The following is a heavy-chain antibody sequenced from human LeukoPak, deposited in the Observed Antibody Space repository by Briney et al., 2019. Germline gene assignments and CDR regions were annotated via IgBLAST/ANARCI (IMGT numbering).Heavy chain of an antibody. Sequence: PSETLSLTCTVSGGSISSGGYYWSWIRQHPGKGLEWIGYIYYSGSTYYNPSPKSRVTISVDTSKNQFSLKLSSVTAADTAVYYCARAPSSYYYGSGSYYDYFDYWGQGTLVTVSS. D-gene: IGHD3-10*01. J-gene: IGHJ4*02. CDR1: GGSISSGGYY. V-gene: IGHV4-31*03. CDR3: ARAPSSYYYGSGSYYDYFDY. CDR2: IYYSGST.